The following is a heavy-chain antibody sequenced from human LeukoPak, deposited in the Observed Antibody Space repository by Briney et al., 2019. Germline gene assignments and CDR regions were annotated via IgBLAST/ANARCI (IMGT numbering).Heavy chain of an antibody. V-gene: IGHV4-4*02. CDR3: ARVVVVPAAPYYFDY. D-gene: IGHD2-2*01. CDR1: GGSISSSNW. Sequence: PSETLSLTCAVSGGSISSSNWWSWVRQPPGKGLEWIGEIYHSGSTNYNPSLKSRVTISVDTSKNQFSLKLSSVTAADTAVYYCARVVVVPAAPYYFDYWGQGTLVTVSS. CDR2: IYHSGST. J-gene: IGHJ4*02.